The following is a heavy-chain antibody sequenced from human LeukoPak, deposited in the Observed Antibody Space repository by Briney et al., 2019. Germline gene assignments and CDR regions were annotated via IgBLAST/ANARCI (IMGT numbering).Heavy chain of an antibody. Sequence: SETLSLTCTVSGGSVSSGSYYWSWIRQPPGKGLEWIGYIYYSGSTNYNPSLKSRVTISVDTSKDQFSLKLSSVTAADTAVYYCARGRYYCDRESWFDPWGQGTLVTVSS. CDR2: IYYSGST. CDR3: ARGRYYCDRESWFDP. CDR1: GGSVSSGSYY. J-gene: IGHJ5*02. D-gene: IGHD3-22*01. V-gene: IGHV4-61*01.